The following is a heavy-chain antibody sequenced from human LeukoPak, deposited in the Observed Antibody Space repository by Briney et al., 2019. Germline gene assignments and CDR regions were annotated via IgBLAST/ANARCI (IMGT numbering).Heavy chain of an antibody. CDR2: ISAYNGNT. V-gene: IGHV1-18*01. J-gene: IGHJ4*02. Sequence: ASVKVSCKASGYTFSSYSISWVRQAPGQGLEWMGWISAYNGNTICAQKVKGRVTMTTDTSTSTAYMELRSMTSDDTAGYYCARASHCSDGSCYSDYWGQGTLVTVSS. CDR3: ARASHCSDGSCYSDY. CDR1: GYTFSSYS. D-gene: IGHD2-15*01.